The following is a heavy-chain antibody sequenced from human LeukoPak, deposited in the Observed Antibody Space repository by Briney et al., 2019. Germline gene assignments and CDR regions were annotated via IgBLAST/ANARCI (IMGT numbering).Heavy chain of an antibody. V-gene: IGHV3-11*01. D-gene: IGHD5-12*01. J-gene: IGHJ4*02. CDR3: ARDPGSGYEEHFDY. Sequence: SGGSLRLSCAASGCIFSDYYMSWIRQAPGKGLEWISYISSSGSTMYYTDSVKGRFTISRDNAKDSLYLQMNSLRAEDTAVYYCARDPGSGYEEHFDYWGQGTLVTVSS. CDR1: GCIFSDYY. CDR2: ISSSGSTM.